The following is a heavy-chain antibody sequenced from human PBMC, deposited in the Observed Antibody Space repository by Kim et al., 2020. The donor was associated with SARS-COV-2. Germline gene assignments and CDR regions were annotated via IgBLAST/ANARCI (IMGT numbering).Heavy chain of an antibody. CDR3: ARVIVSRGYEKHYYYGMDV. CDR1: GFTFSSYS. V-gene: IGHV3-21*01. Sequence: GGSLRLSCAASGFTFSSYSMNWVRQAPGKGLEWVSSISSSSSYIYYADSVKGRFTISRDNAKNSLYLQMNSLRAEDTAVYYCARVIVSRGYEKHYYYGMDVWGQGTTVTVSS. J-gene: IGHJ6*02. D-gene: IGHD5-12*01. CDR2: ISSSSSYI.